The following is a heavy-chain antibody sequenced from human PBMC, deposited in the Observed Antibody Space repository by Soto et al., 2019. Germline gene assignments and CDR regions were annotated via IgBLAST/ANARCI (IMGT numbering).Heavy chain of an antibody. J-gene: IGHJ6*03. D-gene: IGHD4-17*01. CDR3: AKEEGYGDYGYYYMDV. Sequence: PGGSLRLSCAASGFTFSSYAMSWVRQAPGKGLEWVSAISGSGGSTYYAESVKGRFTISRDNSKNTLYLQMNSLRAEDTAVYYCAKEEGYGDYGYYYMDVWGKGTTVTVSS. V-gene: IGHV3-23*01. CDR2: ISGSGGST. CDR1: GFTFSSYA.